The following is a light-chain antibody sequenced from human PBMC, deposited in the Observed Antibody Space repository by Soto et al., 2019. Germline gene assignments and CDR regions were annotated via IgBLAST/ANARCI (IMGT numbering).Light chain of an antibody. Sequence: EVVLTQSPATLSLSPGESATLSFMASQSVRSYLAWYQQKAGQAPRLLIYEGSNRATGIPTRFSGSGSGTDFTLTISGLQSEDFAVYYCQQYNDRPPITFGQGTRLEIK. CDR3: QQYNDRPPIT. CDR2: EGS. J-gene: IGKJ5*01. V-gene: IGKV3-11*01. CDR1: QSVRSY.